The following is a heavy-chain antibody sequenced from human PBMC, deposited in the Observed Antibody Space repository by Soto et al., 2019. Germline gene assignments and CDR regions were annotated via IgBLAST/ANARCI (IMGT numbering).Heavy chain of an antibody. CDR2: IYYSGST. CDR1: GGSISSYY. D-gene: IGHD3-3*01. Sequence: SETLSLTCTVSGGSISSYYWSWIRQPPGKGLEWIGYIYYSGSTNYNPSLKSRVTISVYTSKNQFSLKLSSVTAADTAVYYCARGTFTYYDFWSGDTPPHLDYWGQGTLVTVSS. V-gene: IGHV4-59*01. CDR3: ARGTFTYYDFWSGDTPPHLDY. J-gene: IGHJ4*02.